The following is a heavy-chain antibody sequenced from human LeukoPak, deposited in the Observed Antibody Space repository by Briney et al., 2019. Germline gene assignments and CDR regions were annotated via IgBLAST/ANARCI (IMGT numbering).Heavy chain of an antibody. CDR3: ARDMAADAFDI. J-gene: IGHJ3*02. CDR1: GFTFSNYR. V-gene: IGHV3-21*01. Sequence: GGSLRLSCAASGFTFSNYRMNWVRQSPGKGLEWVSSIGSSSSYIYYADSVKGRFTISRDNAKNSLYLQMNSLRAEDTAVYYCARDMAADAFDIWGQGTMVTVSS. CDR2: IGSSSSYI. D-gene: IGHD5-24*01.